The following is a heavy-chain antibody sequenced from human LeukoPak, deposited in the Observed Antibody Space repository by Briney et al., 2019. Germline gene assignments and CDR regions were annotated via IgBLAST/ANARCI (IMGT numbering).Heavy chain of an antibody. CDR2: IIPILGIA. CDR1: GGTFSSYA. D-gene: IGHD2-2*02. J-gene: IGHJ4*02. CDR3: AREDIVVVPAAILPPGYFDY. Sequence: SVKVSCKASGGTFSSYAISWVRQAPGQGLEWMGRIIPILGIANHAQKFQGRVTITADKSTSTAYMELSSLRSEDTAVYYCAREDIVVVPAAILPPGYFDYWGQGTLVTVSS. V-gene: IGHV1-69*04.